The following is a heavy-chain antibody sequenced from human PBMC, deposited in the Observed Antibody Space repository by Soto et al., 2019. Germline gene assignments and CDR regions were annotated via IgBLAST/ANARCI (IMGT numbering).Heavy chain of an antibody. D-gene: IGHD2-15*01. V-gene: IGHV3-23*01. CDR2: ISGSGDST. CDR1: GFTFSSYA. Sequence: GGSLRLSCAASGFTFSSYAMRWVRQAPGKGLEWVSTISGSGDSTYYADSVKGRFTISRDNSKNTLDLQINSLRAEDTAVYYCAKDRSRYCSGGSCYSVRYFDLWGRGTLVTVSS. J-gene: IGHJ2*01. CDR3: AKDRSRYCSGGSCYSVRYFDL.